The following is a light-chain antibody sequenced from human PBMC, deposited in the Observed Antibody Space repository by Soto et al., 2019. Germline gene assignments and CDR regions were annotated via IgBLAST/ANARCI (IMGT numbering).Light chain of an antibody. CDR1: SSDVGTYDF. CDR3: SSSTTFTTLL. CDR2: EVS. Sequence: QSVLTQPASVSGSPGQSITISCTGTSSDVGTYDFVSWYQQHPGKAPKLLIYEVSNRPSGISDRFSGSKSDNTASLTISGLQAEDEAYYYCSSSTTFTTLLFGTGTKLTVL. J-gene: IGLJ1*01. V-gene: IGLV2-14*01.